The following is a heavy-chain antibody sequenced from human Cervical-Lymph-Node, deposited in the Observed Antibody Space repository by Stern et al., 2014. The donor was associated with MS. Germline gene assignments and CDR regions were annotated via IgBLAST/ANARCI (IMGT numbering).Heavy chain of an antibody. J-gene: IGHJ5*02. CDR2: LYWDDEK. Sequence: QVTLKESGPTLVKPTQTLTLTCDFSGFSLTTSGVGVGWIRQPPGKALEWLALLYWDDEKRYSPSLKNRLSIITDTAKNQVVLTMTNMDPVGTGTYYCAHRSTSVAGAWASWGQGILVVVSS. V-gene: IGHV2-5*02. D-gene: IGHD1-26*01. CDR3: AHRSTSVAGAWAS. CDR1: GFSLTTSGVG.